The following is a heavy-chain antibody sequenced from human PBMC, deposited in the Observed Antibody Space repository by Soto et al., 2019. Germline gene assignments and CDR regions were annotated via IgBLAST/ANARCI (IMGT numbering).Heavy chain of an antibody. CDR3: ARYDSSGYYWPYYYYGMDV. CDR1: GFTFSTYS. J-gene: IGHJ6*02. Sequence: EVQLVESGGGLVKPGGSLGLSCAASGFTFSTYSMNWVRRPPGKGLEGVSPISSSSSYIYNADSVKGRFTISRDNAKNSLYLQMNSLRAEDTAVYYCARYDSSGYYWPYYYYGMDVWGQGTTVTVSS. D-gene: IGHD3-22*01. CDR2: ISSSSSYI. V-gene: IGHV3-21*01.